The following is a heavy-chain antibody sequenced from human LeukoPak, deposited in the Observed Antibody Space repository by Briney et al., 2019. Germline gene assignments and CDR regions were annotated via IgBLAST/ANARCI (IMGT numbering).Heavy chain of an antibody. CDR3: ARGGTGLASRRLGYYYMDV. CDR2: ISSSGSTI. J-gene: IGHJ6*03. D-gene: IGHD3-16*01. Sequence: GGSLRLSCAASGFTFSSYEMNWVRQAPGKGLEWVSYISSSGSTIYYADSVKGRFTISRDNAKNSLYLQMNSLRAEDTAVYYCARGGTGLASRRLGYYYMDVWGKGTTVTVSS. V-gene: IGHV3-48*03. CDR1: GFTFSSYE.